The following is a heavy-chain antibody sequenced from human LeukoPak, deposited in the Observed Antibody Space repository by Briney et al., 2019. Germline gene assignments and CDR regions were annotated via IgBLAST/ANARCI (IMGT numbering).Heavy chain of an antibody. J-gene: IGHJ4*02. Sequence: KSGGSLRPSCAASGFTFSSYVMSWVRQAPGKGLEWVSSISSSSSYIYYADSVKGRFTISRDNAKNSLYLQMNSLRAEDTAVYYCAIDPYYDILTGYYTDGYWGQGTLVTVSS. V-gene: IGHV3-21*01. CDR2: ISSSSSYI. D-gene: IGHD3-9*01. CDR1: GFTFSSYV. CDR3: AIDPYYDILTGYYTDGY.